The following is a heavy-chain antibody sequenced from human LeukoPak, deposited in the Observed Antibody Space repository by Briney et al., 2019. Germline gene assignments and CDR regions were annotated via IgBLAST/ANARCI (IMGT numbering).Heavy chain of an antibody. CDR2: IYYSGST. Sequence: SETLSLTCTVSGGSISSYYWSWIRQPPGKGLEWIGYIYYSGSTNYNPSLKSRVTISVDTSKNQFPLKLSSVTAADTAVYYCARGINGYSYGPYYGMDVWGQGTTVTVSS. V-gene: IGHV4-59*01. J-gene: IGHJ6*02. CDR3: ARGINGYSYGPYYGMDV. D-gene: IGHD5-18*01. CDR1: GGSISSYY.